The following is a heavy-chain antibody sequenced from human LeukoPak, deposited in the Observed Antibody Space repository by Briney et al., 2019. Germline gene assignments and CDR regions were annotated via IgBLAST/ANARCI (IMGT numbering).Heavy chain of an antibody. CDR3: ARQISSSPYFDY. Sequence: SETLSLTCSVSGGSISSSSYYWGWIRQPPGTGLEWIGNFYYSGSPYYNPSLQSRVTISADTSKNQFSLKLNSVTAADTAVYYCARQISSSPYFDYWGQGTLVTVSS. CDR1: GGSISSSSYY. V-gene: IGHV4-39*01. CDR2: FYYSGSP. D-gene: IGHD6-13*01. J-gene: IGHJ4*02.